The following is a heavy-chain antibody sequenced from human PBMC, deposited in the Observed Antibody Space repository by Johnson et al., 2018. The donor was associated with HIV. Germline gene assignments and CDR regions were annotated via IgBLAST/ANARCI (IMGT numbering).Heavy chain of an antibody. J-gene: IGHJ3*02. D-gene: IGHD2-21*01. CDR2: IYSGSNT. CDR3: AKDCVGVWWSRAFDI. Sequence: VQLVESGGGLVQPGGSLRLSCAASGFTFSSYWMSWVRQAPGKGLEWVSVIYSGSNTYYADSVKGRFTISRDNSKNTLYLQMNSLRAEDTAVYYCAKDCVGVWWSRAFDIWGQGTMVTVSS. V-gene: IGHV3-66*01. CDR1: GFTFSSYW.